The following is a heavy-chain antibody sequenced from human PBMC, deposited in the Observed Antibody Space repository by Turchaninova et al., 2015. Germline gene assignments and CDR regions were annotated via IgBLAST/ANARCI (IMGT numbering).Heavy chain of an antibody. CDR3: AVLKYSSSSLDY. V-gene: IGHV4-59*01. CDR1: GGSISSYY. Sequence: GPGLVKPSETLSLTCTVSGGSISSYYWSWIRQPPGKGLEWIGYIYYSGSTNYNPSLKSRVTISVDTSKNQFSLKLSSVTAADTAVDYCAVLKYSSSSLDYWGQGTLFTVSS. J-gene: IGHJ4*02. CDR2: IYYSGST. D-gene: IGHD6-6*01.